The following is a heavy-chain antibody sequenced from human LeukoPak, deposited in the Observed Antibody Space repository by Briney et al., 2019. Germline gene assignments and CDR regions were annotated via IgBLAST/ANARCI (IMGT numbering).Heavy chain of an antibody. CDR3: ARDLPTGYGKYYFDY. J-gene: IGHJ4*02. CDR1: GFTVSSNY. D-gene: IGHD5-12*01. Sequence: GGSLRLSCAASGFTVSSNYMSWVRQAPGKGLEWVSYISSSSSTIYYADSVKGRFTISRDNAKNSLYLQMNSLRAEDTAVYYCARDLPTGYGKYYFDYWGQGTLVTVSS. V-gene: IGHV3-48*01. CDR2: ISSSSSTI.